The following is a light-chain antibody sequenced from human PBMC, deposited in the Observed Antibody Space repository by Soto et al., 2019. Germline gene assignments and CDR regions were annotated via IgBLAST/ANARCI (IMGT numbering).Light chain of an antibody. Sequence: DIQMTQSPSSLSASIGDSVTISCQASQDINIYLNWYQQKPGTAPKLLIYDASNLQTGVPSRFSASGSGTRFTFTITCRQPEDIATYFCQQFDNLPLTFGGGTKVEIK. J-gene: IGKJ4*01. CDR3: QQFDNLPLT. V-gene: IGKV1-33*01. CDR1: QDINIY. CDR2: DAS.